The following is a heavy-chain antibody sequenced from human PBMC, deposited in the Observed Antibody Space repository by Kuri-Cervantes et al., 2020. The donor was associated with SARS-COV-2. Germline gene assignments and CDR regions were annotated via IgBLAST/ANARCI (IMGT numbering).Heavy chain of an antibody. Sequence: GESLKISCAASGFTFSSYGMHWVRQAPGKGLEWVSGISGSGANTYYADSVKGWFTISRDNSKNTLYLQMNSLRAEDTAVYYCARRLEYDFWSGPLDAFDIWGQGTMVTVSS. CDR3: ARRLEYDFWSGPLDAFDI. D-gene: IGHD3-3*01. CDR1: GFTFSSYG. J-gene: IGHJ3*02. CDR2: ISGSGANT. V-gene: IGHV3-23*01.